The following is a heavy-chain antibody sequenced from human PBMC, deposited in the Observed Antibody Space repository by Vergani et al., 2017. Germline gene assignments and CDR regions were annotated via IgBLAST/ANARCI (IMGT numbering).Heavy chain of an antibody. V-gene: IGHV1-46*03. CDR3: ARGDLYGSGSYAFQD. D-gene: IGHD3-10*01. CDR1: GYTFTSYA. Sequence: QVQLVQSGSELKKPGASVKVSCKASGYTFTSYAMNWVRQAPGQGLEWMGIINPSGGSTSYAQKFQGRVTMTRDTSTSTVYMELSSLRSEDTAVYYCARGDLYGSGSYAFQDWGQGTLVTVSS. J-gene: IGHJ4*02. CDR2: INPSGGST.